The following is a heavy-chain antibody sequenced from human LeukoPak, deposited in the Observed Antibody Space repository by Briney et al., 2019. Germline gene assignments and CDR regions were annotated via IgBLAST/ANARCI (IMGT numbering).Heavy chain of an antibody. V-gene: IGHV1-18*04. CDR3: ARDSEGGDCYSD. Sequence: ASVKVSCKASGYTFTGYYMHWVRQAPGQGLEWMGWISAYNGNTNYAQKLQGRVTMTTDTSTSTAYMELRSLRSDDTAVYYCARDSEGGDCYSDWGQGTLVTVSS. CDR2: ISAYNGNT. CDR1: GYTFTGYY. D-gene: IGHD2-21*02. J-gene: IGHJ4*02.